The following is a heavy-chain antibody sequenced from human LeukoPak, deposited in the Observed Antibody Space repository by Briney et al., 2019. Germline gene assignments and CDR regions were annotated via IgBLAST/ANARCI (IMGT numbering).Heavy chain of an antibody. J-gene: IGHJ4*02. CDR2: IYPGDSDT. Sequence: GESLKISCKVSGYSFTNYWIGWVRQMPGRGLEWMGIIYPGDSDTRYSPSFQGQVTISADKSISTAYLQWSSLKASDTAMYYCARHYGGMVRGVINRPFDYWGQGTLVTVSS. V-gene: IGHV5-51*01. D-gene: IGHD3-10*01. CDR3: ARHYGGMVRGVINRPFDY. CDR1: GYSFTNYW.